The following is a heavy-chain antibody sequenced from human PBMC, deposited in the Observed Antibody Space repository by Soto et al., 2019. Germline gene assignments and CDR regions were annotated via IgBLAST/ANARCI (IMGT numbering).Heavy chain of an antibody. D-gene: IGHD3-10*01. CDR2: IWYDGSNE. CDR3: ARRYGSGTIYGMDV. CDR1: GFSFSSYG. J-gene: IGHJ6*02. Sequence: QVQLVESGGGVVQPGRSLRLSCATSGFSFSSYGMHWVRQGPGKGLEWVAVIWYDGSNEWYADSVKGRFTISRDNSKNTVYLQMNSLRAEDTAVYYCARRYGSGTIYGMDVCGQGTTVTVSS. V-gene: IGHV3-33*01.